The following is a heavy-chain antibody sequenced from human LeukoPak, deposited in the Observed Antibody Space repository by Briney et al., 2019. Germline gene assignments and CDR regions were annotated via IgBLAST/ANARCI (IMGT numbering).Heavy chain of an antibody. J-gene: IGHJ5*02. Sequence: SETLSLTCAVYGGSFSGYYWSWIRQPPGKGLEWIGEINHSGSTNYNPSLKSRVTISVDTSKNQFSLKLSSVTAADTAVYYCARSQWAVGVVITWGQGTLVTVSS. V-gene: IGHV4-34*01. D-gene: IGHD3-3*01. CDR2: INHSGST. CDR1: GGSFSGYY. CDR3: ARSQWAVGVVIT.